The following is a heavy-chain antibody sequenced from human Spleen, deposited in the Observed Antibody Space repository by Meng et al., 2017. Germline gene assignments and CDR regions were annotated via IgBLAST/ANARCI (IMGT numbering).Heavy chain of an antibody. CDR3: ARDYNYAPDY. CDR2: INSGGSDT. V-gene: IGHV3-74*01. D-gene: IGHD5-18*01. J-gene: IGHJ4*02. Sequence: VGVSGGGLVQPGGSLRLSCAASGFTFSGYWMHWVRQAPGKGLVWVSRINSGGSDTNFADSVKGRFTISRDNAKNTLYLQMNSLRAEDTAVYYCARDYNYAPDYWGQGTLVTVSS. CDR1: GFTFSGYW.